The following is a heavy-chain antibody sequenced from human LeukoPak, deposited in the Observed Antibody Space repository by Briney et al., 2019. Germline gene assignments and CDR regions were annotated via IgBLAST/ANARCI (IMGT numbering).Heavy chain of an antibody. D-gene: IGHD2-21*01. CDR3: ARGCVNGDYCFDS. CDR2: ISNIGNII. Sequence: GGSLRLSCAASGFIFNDYYMSWIRQAPGKGLEWISYISNIGNIIYYADSVKGRFTISRDNARSSLYLQMTSLTADDTAIYYCARGCVNGDYCFDSWGQRSLVTVTS. J-gene: IGHJ4*02. CDR1: GFIFNDYY. V-gene: IGHV3-11*04.